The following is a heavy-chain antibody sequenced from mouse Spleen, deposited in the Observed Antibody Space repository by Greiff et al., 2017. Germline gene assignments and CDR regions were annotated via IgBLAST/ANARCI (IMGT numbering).Heavy chain of an antibody. CDR2: ISNLAYSI. CDR3: ARWRDGSYYFDY. CDR1: GFTFSDYG. J-gene: IGHJ2*01. Sequence: EVKVVESGGGLVKPGGSLKLSCAASGFTFSDYGMAWVRQAPGKGPEWVAFISNLAYSIYYADTVTGRFTISRENAKNTLYLEMSSLRSEDTAMYYCARWRDGSYYFDYWGQGTTLTVSS. D-gene: IGHD2-3*01. V-gene: IGHV5-15*01.